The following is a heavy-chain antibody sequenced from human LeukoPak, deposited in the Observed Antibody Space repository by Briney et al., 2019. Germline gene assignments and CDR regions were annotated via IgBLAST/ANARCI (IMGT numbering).Heavy chain of an antibody. CDR2: TYPDDSDT. CDR1: GCNFPTYW. V-gene: IGHV5-51*01. J-gene: IGHJ5*02. Sequence: GASLQISCKGSGCNFPTYWIGWVRQLPGKGLEWIGITYPDDSDTRYSPSFQGQVSISADKSISTAYLQRSSLRASDTALYYCARGKSSGGWFDLWGQGTRVIISS. CDR3: ARGKSSGGWFDL. D-gene: IGHD6-25*01.